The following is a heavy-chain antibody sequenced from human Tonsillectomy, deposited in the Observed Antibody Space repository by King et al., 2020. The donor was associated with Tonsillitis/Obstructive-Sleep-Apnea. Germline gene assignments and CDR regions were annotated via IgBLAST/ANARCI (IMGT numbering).Heavy chain of an antibody. CDR3: AKGIVGSHSFDI. D-gene: IGHD3-10*01. J-gene: IGHJ3*02. Sequence: VQLVESGGGLVQPGGSLRLSCAASGFTFSNYAMNWVRQAPGKGLEWVSTIGGSATATYYADSVKGRFTISRDNSKNTLYLQMNSLRAEDTAVYYCAKGIVGSHSFDIWGQGAMVTVSS. CDR1: GFTFSNYA. V-gene: IGHV3-23*04. CDR2: IGGSATAT.